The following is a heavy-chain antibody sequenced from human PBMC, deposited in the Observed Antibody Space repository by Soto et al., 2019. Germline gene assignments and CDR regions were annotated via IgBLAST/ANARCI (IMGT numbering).Heavy chain of an antibody. D-gene: IGHD2-8*02. Sequence: SETLSLTCTVSGGSISSYYWSWIRQPPGKGLEWIGYIYYSGSTNYNPSLKSRVTMSVDTSKNQFSLRLRSVTATDTAVYYCAILHCTSDGCVPLASRAHRTLVTVSS. CDR1: GGSISSYY. J-gene: IGHJ5*01. CDR3: AILHCTSDGCVPLAS. CDR2: IYYSGST. V-gene: IGHV4-59*03.